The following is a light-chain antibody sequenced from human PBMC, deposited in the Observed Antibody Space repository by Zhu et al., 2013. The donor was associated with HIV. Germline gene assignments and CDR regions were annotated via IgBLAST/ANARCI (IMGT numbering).Light chain of an antibody. CDR1: GSNIGSNT. CDR2: SDN. Sequence: QSVLTQPPSASGTPGQRVTISCSGDGSNIGSNTVNWYQQLPGTAPKLLIYSDNQRPSGVPDRFSGSKSGTSASLAISGLQSEDETDYYCAAWDDSLSGYVFGTGTKVTVL. V-gene: IGLV1-44*01. J-gene: IGLJ1*01. CDR3: AAWDDSLSGYV.